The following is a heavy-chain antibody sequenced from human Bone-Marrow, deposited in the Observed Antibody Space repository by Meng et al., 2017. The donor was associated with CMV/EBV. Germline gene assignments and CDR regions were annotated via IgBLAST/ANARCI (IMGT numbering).Heavy chain of an antibody. V-gene: IGHV3-30*04. CDR1: DSTFSNYA. CDR3: ARSPRYSSGWYIEH. J-gene: IGHJ1*01. D-gene: IGHD6-19*01. CDR2: ISYEGTSK. Sequence: GSSLKISCAASDSTFSNYAVHWVRQAPGKGLEWVGVISYEGTSKYYTDSLKGRVTISRDNSKNTLYLQMNNLRVQDTAVYYCARSPRYSSGWYIEHWGQGTLVTVSS.